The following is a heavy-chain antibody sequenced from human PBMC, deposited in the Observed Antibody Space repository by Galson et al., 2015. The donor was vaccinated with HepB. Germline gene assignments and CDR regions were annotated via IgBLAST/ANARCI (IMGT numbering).Heavy chain of an antibody. CDR1: GFTSSSYA. J-gene: IGHJ1*01. Sequence: SLRLSCAASGFTSSSYAMHWVRQAPGKGLEWVAVISYDGSNKYYADSVKGRFTISRDNSKNTLYPQMNSLRAEDTAVYYCARGGYYDFWSGYYREYFQHWGQGTLVTVSS. CDR2: ISYDGSNK. D-gene: IGHD3-3*01. V-gene: IGHV3-30-3*01. CDR3: ARGGYYDFWSGYYREYFQH.